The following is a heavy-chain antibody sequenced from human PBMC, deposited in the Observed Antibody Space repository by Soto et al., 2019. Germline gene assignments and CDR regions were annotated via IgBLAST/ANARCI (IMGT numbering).Heavy chain of an antibody. J-gene: IGHJ4*02. V-gene: IGHV4-30-2*01. CDR2: IYHSGST. CDR3: ASGAPVVNDY. CDR1: GGSISSGGYS. Sequence: QLQLQESGSGLVKPSQTLSLTCAVSGGSISSGGYSWSWIRQPPGKGLEWIGYIYHSGSTYYNPSLTRXLXIXXDRSKNQFSLKLSSVPAADTAVYYCASGAPVVNDYWGQGTLVTVSS. D-gene: IGHD3-22*01.